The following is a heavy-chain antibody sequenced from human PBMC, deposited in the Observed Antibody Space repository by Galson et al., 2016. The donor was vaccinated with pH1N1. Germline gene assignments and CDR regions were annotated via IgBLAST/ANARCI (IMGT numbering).Heavy chain of an antibody. V-gene: IGHV3-23*01. CDR3: ARTSEDFADVDLRVFYYYGMDV. Sequence: SLRLSCAASGFTFNNYAMSWVRQAPGKGLEWVSIITSRGRTYYADSVKGRFTISRDNSKNTLYPQMSSLRAEDTALYYCARTSEDFADVDLRVFYYYGMDVWGQGTTVTVSS. J-gene: IGHJ6*02. CDR1: GFTFNNYA. CDR2: ITSRGRT. D-gene: IGHD1-7*01.